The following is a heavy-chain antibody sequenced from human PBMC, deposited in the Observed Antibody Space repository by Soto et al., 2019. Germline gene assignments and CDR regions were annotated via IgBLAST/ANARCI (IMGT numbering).Heavy chain of an antibody. CDR2: IYYSGST. V-gene: IGHV4-39*01. D-gene: IGHD1-7*01. CDR3: ARLHLNWNYGYRFDP. J-gene: IGHJ5*02. CDR1: GGSISSSSYY. Sequence: PSETLSLTCTVSGGSISSSSYYWGWIRQPPGKGLEWIGSIYYSGSTYYNPSLKSRVTISVDTSKNQFSLKLSSVTAADTAVYYCARLHLNWNYGYRFDPWGPGTLVTVS.